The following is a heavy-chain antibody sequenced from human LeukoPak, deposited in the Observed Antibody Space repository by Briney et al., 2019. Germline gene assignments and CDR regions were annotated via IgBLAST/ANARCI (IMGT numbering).Heavy chain of an antibody. Sequence: GGSLRLSCAASGFTFSSYAMSWVRQAPGKGLEWVSAISGSGGSTYYADPVKGRFTISRDNSKNTLYLQMNSLRAEDTAVYYCAKAVDTAIFGSSREDYWGQGTLVTVSS. V-gene: IGHV3-23*01. J-gene: IGHJ4*02. CDR2: ISGSGGST. D-gene: IGHD5-18*01. CDR3: AKAVDTAIFGSSREDY. CDR1: GFTFSSYA.